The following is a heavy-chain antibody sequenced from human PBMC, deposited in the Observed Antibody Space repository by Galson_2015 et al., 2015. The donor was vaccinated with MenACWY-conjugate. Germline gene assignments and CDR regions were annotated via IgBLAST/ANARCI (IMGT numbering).Heavy chain of an antibody. CDR1: GFTFSSYW. V-gene: IGHV3-74*01. CDR3: ARPYVPESDRKTYYMTT. D-gene: IGHD1-14*01. CDR2: VNSDGSGT. J-gene: IGHJ6*03. Sequence: SLRLSCAASGFTFSSYWMHWVRHAPGKGLVWVSRVNSDGSGTGYADSVKGRFTISRDNAKNMLFLQMNSLKVEDTAVYYCARPYVPESDRKTYYMTTEAQGPGSPSP.